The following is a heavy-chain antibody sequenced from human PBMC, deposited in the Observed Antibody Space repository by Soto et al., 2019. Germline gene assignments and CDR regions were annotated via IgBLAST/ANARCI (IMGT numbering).Heavy chain of an antibody. CDR1: GYSFTSYW. Sequence: GESLKISCKGSGYSFTSYWIGWVRQMPGKGLEWMGIIYPGDSDTRYSPSFQGQVTISADKSISTAYLQWSSLKASDTAMYYCATGSSRLDYYYYYGMDVWGQGTTVTVSS. J-gene: IGHJ6*02. CDR2: IYPGDSDT. CDR3: ATGSSRLDYYYYYGMDV. V-gene: IGHV5-51*01. D-gene: IGHD6-13*01.